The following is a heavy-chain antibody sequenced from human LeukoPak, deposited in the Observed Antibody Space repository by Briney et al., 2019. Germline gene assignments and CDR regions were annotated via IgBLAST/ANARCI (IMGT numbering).Heavy chain of an antibody. D-gene: IGHD2-2*01. J-gene: IGHJ3*02. CDR1: GFTFSRHW. V-gene: IGHV3-7*01. CDR2: IRQDGSEK. CDR3: ARGYCSRTNCYAAAVDI. Sequence: PGGSLRLSCAASGFTFSRHWMSWVRQGPGKGLEGGANIRQDGSEKYYVDSVKGRFTISRDNAKRSLDLQMNSLRAEDTAVYYCARGYCSRTNCYAAAVDIWGQGAMVTVSS.